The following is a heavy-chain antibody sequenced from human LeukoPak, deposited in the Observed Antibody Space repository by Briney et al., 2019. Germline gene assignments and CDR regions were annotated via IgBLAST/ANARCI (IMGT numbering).Heavy chain of an antibody. CDR2: INPNSGGT. D-gene: IGHD3-22*01. V-gene: IGHV1-2*04. J-gene: IGHJ5*02. Sequence: ASVKVSCKASGYTFTGYYMHWVRQAPGQGLEWMGWINPNSGGTNYAQKFQGWVTMTRDTSISTAYMELSRLRSDDTAVYYCARARITMIAAKEFDPWGQGTLVTVSS. CDR3: ARARITMIAAKEFDP. CDR1: GYTFTGYY.